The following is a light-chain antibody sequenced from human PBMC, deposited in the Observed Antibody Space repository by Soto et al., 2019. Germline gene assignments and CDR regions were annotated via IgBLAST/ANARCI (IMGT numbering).Light chain of an antibody. CDR1: QNIRTN. J-gene: IGKJ5*01. CDR2: DAS. Sequence: EIVMTQSPATLSVSPVEIATLSFMASQNIRTNLAWYQQKPGQAPRLLIYDASSRATGIPDRFSGSGSGTDFTLTISTLEPEDFAVYYCQQYGSSPPITFGQGTRLEI. CDR3: QQYGSSPPIT. V-gene: IGKV3-20*01.